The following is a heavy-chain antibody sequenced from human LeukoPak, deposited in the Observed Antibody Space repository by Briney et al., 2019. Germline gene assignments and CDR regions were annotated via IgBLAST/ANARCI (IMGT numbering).Heavy chain of an antibody. V-gene: IGHV1-18*01. CDR3: ARVRKKDTVVTPGYWFDP. CDR2: ISAYNGNT. Sequence: ASVKVSCKASGYTFTSYGISWVRQAPGQGLEWMGWISAYNGNTNYAQKLQGRVTMTTDTSTSTAYMELRSLRSDDTAVYYCARVRKKDTVVTPGYWFDPWGQGTLVTVSS. D-gene: IGHD4-23*01. CDR1: GYTFTSYG. J-gene: IGHJ5*02.